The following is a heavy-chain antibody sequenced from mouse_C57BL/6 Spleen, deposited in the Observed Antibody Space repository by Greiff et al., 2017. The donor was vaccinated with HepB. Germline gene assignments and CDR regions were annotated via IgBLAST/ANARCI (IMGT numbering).Heavy chain of an antibody. D-gene: IGHD2-1*01. J-gene: IGHJ3*01. V-gene: IGHV1-9*01. CDR1: GYTFTGSW. CDR2: ILPGSGST. CDR3: ARWRGNYVGTWFGD. Sequence: VQLQQSGAELMKPGASVKLSCKATGYTFTGSWIAWVKQRSGHGLVWIGEILPGSGSTNYNEKFKGKATFTADTSSNTAYMQLSSLTTEDSAIYYCARWRGNYVGTWFGDWGQGTLVTVSA.